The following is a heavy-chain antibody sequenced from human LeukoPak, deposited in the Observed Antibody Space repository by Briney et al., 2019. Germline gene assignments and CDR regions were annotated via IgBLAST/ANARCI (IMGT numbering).Heavy chain of an antibody. CDR1: GYTFTTHG. V-gene: IGHV1-18*01. Sequence: ASVKVSCKASGYTFTTHGIAWVRQAPGQGLEWIGWISVHNGNTNYAQSLQGRVTMTTDTSTNTAYMELRSLRSDDTAVYYCARDGYFDLWGRGTLVTVSS. CDR3: ARDGYFDL. J-gene: IGHJ2*01. CDR2: ISVHNGNT.